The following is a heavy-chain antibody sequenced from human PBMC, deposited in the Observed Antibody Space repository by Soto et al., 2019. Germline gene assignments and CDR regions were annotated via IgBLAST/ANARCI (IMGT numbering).Heavy chain of an antibody. V-gene: IGHV4-39*01. Sequence: QLQLQESGPGLVKPSETLSLTCTVSGGSISSSSYYWGWIRQPPGKGLEWIGSIYYSGSTYYNPSLKRRVTISVDTSKSQFSLKLSFVTAADKGVYYCARREGGQQLVLGGYFDYWGQGTLVTVSS. D-gene: IGHD6-13*01. J-gene: IGHJ4*02. CDR2: IYYSGST. CDR1: GGSISSSSYY. CDR3: ARREGGQQLVLGGYFDY.